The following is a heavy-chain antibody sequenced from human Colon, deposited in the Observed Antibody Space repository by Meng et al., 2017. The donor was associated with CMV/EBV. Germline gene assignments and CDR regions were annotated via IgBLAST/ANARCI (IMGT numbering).Heavy chain of an antibody. D-gene: IGHD2-15*01. CDR2: VSPDETNE. Sequence: GESLKISCAASGFSFRTSVIHWVRQAPGKGLEWVAVVSPDETNEYYADSVKGRFTISRDNSKNMLYLHMNSLRPEDTALYYCTMRPHTDILYYFDSWGQGTLVTVSS. J-gene: IGHJ4*02. CDR1: GFSFRTSV. V-gene: IGHV3-30*04. CDR3: TMRPHTDILYYFDS.